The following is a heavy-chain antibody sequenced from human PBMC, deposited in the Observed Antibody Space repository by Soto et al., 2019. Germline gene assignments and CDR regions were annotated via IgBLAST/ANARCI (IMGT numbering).Heavy chain of an antibody. V-gene: IGHV2-5*02. CDR1: GFSLSTSGVG. Sequence: QITLKESGPTLVKPTQTLTLTCTFSGFSLSTSGVGVGWIRQPPGKALEWLALIYWDDDKRYSPSLKSRLTITXXTXKXLVVLTMTNMDPVDTATYYCAHLIGEGTLGIVYFDYWGQGTLVTVSS. J-gene: IGHJ4*02. CDR3: AHLIGEGTLGIVYFDY. D-gene: IGHD7-27*01. CDR2: IYWDDDK.